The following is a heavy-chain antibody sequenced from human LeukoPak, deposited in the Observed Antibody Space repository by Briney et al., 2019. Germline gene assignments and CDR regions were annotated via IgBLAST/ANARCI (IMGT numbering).Heavy chain of an antibody. CDR3: VRDCESSDFWSGYVY. J-gene: IGHJ4*02. V-gene: IGHV3-7*01. CDR1: GFTISSYW. CDR2: IKQDGSEK. D-gene: IGHD3-3*01. Sequence: QSGGSLRLSCVASGFTISSYWMSWVRQAPGKGLEWVATIKQDGSEKYYVYSVKGRFTISRDNAKNSLYLQMSSLRAEDTAVYYCVRDCESSDFWSGYVYWGQGTQVTVSS.